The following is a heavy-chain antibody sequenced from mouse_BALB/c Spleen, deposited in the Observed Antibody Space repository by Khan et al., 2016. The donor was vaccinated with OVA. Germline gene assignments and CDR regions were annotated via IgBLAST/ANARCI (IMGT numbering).Heavy chain of an antibody. CDR3: ARGDYYGTYAMDY. CDR2: IYPGNVNT. V-gene: IGHV1S56*01. D-gene: IGHD1-1*01. CDR1: GSTFTNFY. J-gene: IGHJ4*01. Sequence: QVRLQQSGPELVKPGASVRISCKASGSTFTNFYIHWVKQRPGQGLEWIGWIYPGNVNTQYNENFKGKATLTADKSSSTAYMLLSSLTSEDSAVYFCARGDYYGTYAMDYWGQGTSVIVSS.